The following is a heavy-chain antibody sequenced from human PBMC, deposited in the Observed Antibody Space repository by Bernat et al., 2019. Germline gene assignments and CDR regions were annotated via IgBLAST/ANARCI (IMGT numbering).Heavy chain of an antibody. CDR3: VRDVSANYANFDF. J-gene: IGHJ4*02. V-gene: IGHV3-7*03. CDR1: GFTFSQYW. Sequence: EVQLVESGGILVQPGRALRLSCAASGFTFSQYWMNWVRVRQAPGKGLEWVANINQDGSETYYVDSVKGRFTISRDNAKNSLYLQMSSLRAEDTAVYFCVRDVSANYANFDFWGQGTLVTVSS. CDR2: INQDGSET. D-gene: IGHD4-4*01.